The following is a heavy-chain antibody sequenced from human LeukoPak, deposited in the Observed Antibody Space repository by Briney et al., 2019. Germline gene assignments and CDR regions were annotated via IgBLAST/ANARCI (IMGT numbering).Heavy chain of an antibody. J-gene: IGHJ5*02. CDR3: TRGRISCNNVRCHRGWFGP. CDR1: GFTFRSYS. CDR2: ISSSSKYI. Sequence: GGSLRLSCAASGFTFRSYSMNWVRQAPGKGLEWVSFISSSSKYIHYADSVKGRFTISRDNAKNSLHLQMDSLPAEDAALYYCTRGRISCNNVRCHRGWFGPWGQGTLVTVSS. D-gene: IGHD2-8*01. V-gene: IGHV3-21*01.